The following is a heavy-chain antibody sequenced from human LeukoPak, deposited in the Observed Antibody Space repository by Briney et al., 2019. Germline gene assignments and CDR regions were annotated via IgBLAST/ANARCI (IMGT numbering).Heavy chain of an antibody. D-gene: IGHD6-13*01. Sequence: PGGSLRLSCAVSGFNFSSYWIHWVRQTPGKGLVWVSLINTEGSATTYRDSAKGRFTVSRDNDKITLLLDMNSLRVEDTAVYYCARGTAATAGIDYWGQGTLVTVSS. CDR3: ARGTAATAGIDY. CDR2: INTEGSAT. J-gene: IGHJ4*02. V-gene: IGHV3-74*01. CDR1: GFNFSSYW.